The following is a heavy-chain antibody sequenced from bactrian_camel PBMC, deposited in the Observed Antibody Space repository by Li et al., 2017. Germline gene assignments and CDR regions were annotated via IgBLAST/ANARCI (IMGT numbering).Heavy chain of an antibody. CDR1: GFTFSSYY. CDR3: ATPISDVWWPQYNF. Sequence: DVQLVESGGGSVQAGGSLGLSCAASGFTFSSYYMSWVRQAPGKGPEWVSHISSGVGAATSYADSVKGRFTISRDNAKNTLHLQMISLKTEDTAVYYCATPISDVWWPQYNFWCQGTQVTVS. V-gene: IGHV3S42*01. CDR2: ISSGVGAAT. D-gene: IGHD7*01. J-gene: IGHJ4*01.